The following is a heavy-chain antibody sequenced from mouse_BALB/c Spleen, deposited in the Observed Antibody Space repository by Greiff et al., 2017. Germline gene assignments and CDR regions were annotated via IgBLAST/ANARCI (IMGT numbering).Heavy chain of an antibody. V-gene: IGHV1-4*01. J-gene: IGHJ4*01. CDR3: ARLGLGGYYVDYAMDY. D-gene: IGHD2-3*01. CDR2: INPSSGYT. Sequence: QVQLQQSGAELARPGASVKMSCKASGYTFTSYTMHWVKQRPGQGLEWIGYINPSSGYTNYNQKFKDKATLTADKSSSTAYMQLSSLTSEDSAVYYCARLGLGGYYVDYAMDYWGQGTSVTVSS. CDR1: GYTFTSYT.